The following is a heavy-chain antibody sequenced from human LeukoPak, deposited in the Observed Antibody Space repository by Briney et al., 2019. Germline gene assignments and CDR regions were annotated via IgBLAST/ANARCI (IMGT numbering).Heavy chain of an antibody. CDR1: GYTFTSYD. Sequence: ASVKVSCKASGYTFTSYDINWVRQATGQGLEWMGWMNPNSGNTGYAQKFQGRVTMTRNTSISTAYMGLSSLRSEDTAVYYCAIPTYHYDILTGYGMDVWGQGTTVTVSS. J-gene: IGHJ6*02. V-gene: IGHV1-8*01. CDR2: MNPNSGNT. CDR3: AIPTYHYDILTGYGMDV. D-gene: IGHD3-9*01.